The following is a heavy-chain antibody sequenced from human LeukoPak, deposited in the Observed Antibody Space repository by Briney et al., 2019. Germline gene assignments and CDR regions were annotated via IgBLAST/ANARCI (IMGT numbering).Heavy chain of an antibody. Sequence: GGSLRLSCAASGFTFSSSWMTWVRQAPGKGLEWVANIKEDGSDKHYVDSVKGRFTISRDNAKNSLYLQMNSLRAEDTAVYYCARNPPRYFNWGQGTLVTVSS. CDR1: GFTFSSSW. D-gene: IGHD1-26*01. CDR2: IKEDGSDK. J-gene: IGHJ4*02. CDR3: ARNPPRYFN. V-gene: IGHV3-7*05.